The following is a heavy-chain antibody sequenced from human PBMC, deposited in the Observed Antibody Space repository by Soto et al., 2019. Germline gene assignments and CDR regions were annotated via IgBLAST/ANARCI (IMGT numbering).Heavy chain of an antibody. V-gene: IGHV3-30*18. CDR2: ISYDGSNK. CDR3: AKECTSSSCPTQDLDG. J-gene: IGHJ4*02. D-gene: IGHD6-13*01. CDR1: GFTFSSYG. Sequence: QVQLVESGGGVVQPGRSLRLSCAASGFTFSSYGMHWVRRAPGKGLEWVAVISYDGSNKYYADSVKGRFTISRDNSKNTLYLQMNSLRAEDTAVYYCAKECTSSSCPTQDLDGWGQGTLVTVSS.